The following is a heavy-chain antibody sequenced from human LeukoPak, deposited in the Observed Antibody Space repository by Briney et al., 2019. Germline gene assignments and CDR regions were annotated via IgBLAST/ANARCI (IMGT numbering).Heavy chain of an antibody. D-gene: IGHD2-2*01. J-gene: IGHJ3*02. V-gene: IGHV1-8*03. CDR1: GYTFTSYD. CDR2: MNPNSGNT. CDR3: ARVWYCSSTSCYAFDI. Sequence: ASVKVSCKASGYTFTSYDINWVRQATGQGLEWMGWMNPNSGNTGYAQKFQGRVTITRNTSISTAYMELSSLRSEDTAVYYCARVWYCSSTSCYAFDIWGQGTMVTVSS.